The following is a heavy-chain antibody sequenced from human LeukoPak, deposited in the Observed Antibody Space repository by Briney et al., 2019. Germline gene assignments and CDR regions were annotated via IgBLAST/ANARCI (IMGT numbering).Heavy chain of an antibody. V-gene: IGHV3-30*02. CDR3: AKERHYSNPYYFDY. Sequence: GRSLRLSCAASGFTFSSYGMHWVRQAPGKGLEWVTFIRYDGSNKYYADSVKGRFTISRDNSKNTLYLQMNSLRAEDTAVYYCAKERHYSNPYYFDYWGQGTLVTVSS. CDR1: GFTFSSYG. J-gene: IGHJ4*02. D-gene: IGHD4-11*01. CDR2: IRYDGSNK.